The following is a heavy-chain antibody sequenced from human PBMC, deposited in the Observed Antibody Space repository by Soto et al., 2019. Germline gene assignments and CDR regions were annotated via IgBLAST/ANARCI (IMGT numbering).Heavy chain of an antibody. CDR3: ARDDGQWLVLLHLDY. D-gene: IGHD6-19*01. J-gene: IGHJ4*02. CDR2: ISAYNGNT. V-gene: IGHV1-18*01. CDR1: GYTFTSYG. Sequence: ASVKVSCKASGYTFTSYGISWVRQAPGQGLEWMGWISAYNGNTNYAQKLQGRVTMTTETSTSTAYMELRSLRSDDTAVYYCARDDGQWLVLLHLDYWGPGTLVPVSP.